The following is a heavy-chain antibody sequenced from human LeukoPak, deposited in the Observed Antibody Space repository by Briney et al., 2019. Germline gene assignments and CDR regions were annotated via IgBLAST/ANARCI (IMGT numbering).Heavy chain of an antibody. D-gene: IGHD6-19*01. CDR2: IHPNSGGT. J-gene: IGHJ1*01. V-gene: IGHV1-2*02. CDR1: GYTFTGYY. CDR3: ARLASVPG. Sequence: ASVKVSCKASGYTFTGYYLHWVRQAPGQGLEWMGWIHPNSGGTNYAQKFQGRVTMTRDTSISTAYMELSSLRSDDTAVYSCARLASVPGWGQGTLVTVSS.